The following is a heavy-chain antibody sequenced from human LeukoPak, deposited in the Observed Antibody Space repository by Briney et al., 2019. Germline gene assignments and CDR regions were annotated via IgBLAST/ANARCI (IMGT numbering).Heavy chain of an antibody. CDR1: GGTFSSYA. J-gene: IGHJ3*02. CDR2: SIPIFGTA. Sequence: GASGKVSCKASGGTFSSYAISCVRQAPGQGLEWRGRSIPIFGTANYSQKFQGRVTITTDESTSTDYMELSSLRSEDTAVYYCARSVGSGYHDAFDIWGQGTMVTVSS. D-gene: IGHD3-22*01. V-gene: IGHV1-69*05. CDR3: ARSVGSGYHDAFDI.